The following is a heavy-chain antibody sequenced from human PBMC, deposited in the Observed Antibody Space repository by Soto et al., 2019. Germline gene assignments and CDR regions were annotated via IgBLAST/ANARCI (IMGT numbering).Heavy chain of an antibody. D-gene: IGHD2-15*01. CDR1: GGSFSGYY. J-gene: IGHJ6*03. CDR3: ARGSPAPVVAATPELRYYYMDV. V-gene: IGHV4-34*01. Sequence: SETLSLTCAVYGGSFSGYYWSWIRQPPGKGLEWIGEINHSGSTNYNPSLKSRVTISVDTSKNQFSLKLSSVTAADTAVYYCARGSPAPVVAATPELRYYYMDVWGKGTTVTVSS. CDR2: INHSGST.